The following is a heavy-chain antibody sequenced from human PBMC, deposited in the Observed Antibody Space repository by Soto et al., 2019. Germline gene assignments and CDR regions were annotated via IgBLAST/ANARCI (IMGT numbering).Heavy chain of an antibody. V-gene: IGHV3-30*18. CDR2: ISYDGSNK. Sequence: GGSLILSCAASGFTFSSYWMSWVRQAPGKGLEWVAVISYDGSNKYYADSVKGRFTISGDNSKNTLYLQMNSLRAEDTAVYYCAKDWVAAASYYYYGMDVWGQGTTVTVSS. J-gene: IGHJ6*02. CDR1: GFTFSSYW. CDR3: AKDWVAAASYYYYGMDV. D-gene: IGHD6-13*01.